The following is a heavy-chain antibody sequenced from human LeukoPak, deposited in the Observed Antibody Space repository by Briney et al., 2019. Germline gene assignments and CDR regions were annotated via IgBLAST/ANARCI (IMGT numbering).Heavy chain of an antibody. D-gene: IGHD6-6*01. J-gene: IGHJ4*02. Sequence: SETLSLTCTVSGGSISSYYWSWIRQPPGKGLEWIGNIYYSGSTNYNPSLRSRVTISVDTSKNQCSLKLSSVTAADTAVYYCARGRGGSSSSSFDYWGQGTLVTVSS. CDR2: IYYSGST. CDR1: GGSISSYY. CDR3: ARGRGGSSSSSFDY. V-gene: IGHV4-59*01.